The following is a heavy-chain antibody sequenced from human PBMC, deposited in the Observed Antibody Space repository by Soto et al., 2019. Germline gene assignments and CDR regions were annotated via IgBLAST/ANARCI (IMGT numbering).Heavy chain of an antibody. V-gene: IGHV4-34*01. D-gene: IGHD2-15*01. CDR3: ARWFRQDIVVVVAATPAFFDY. CDR1: GGSFSGYY. Sequence: SETLSLTCAVYGGSFSGYYWSWIRQPPGKGLEWIGEINHSGSTNYNPSLKSRVTISVDTSKNQFSLKLSSVTAADTAVYYCARWFRQDIVVVVAATPAFFDYWGQGTLVTVS. J-gene: IGHJ4*02. CDR2: INHSGST.